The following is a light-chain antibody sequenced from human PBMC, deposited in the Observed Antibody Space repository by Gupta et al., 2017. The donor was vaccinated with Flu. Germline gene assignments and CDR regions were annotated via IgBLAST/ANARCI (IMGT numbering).Light chain of an antibody. Sequence: LFLYTGERDTLSGRARQSVTSRYLDWYQKKPGQTPMLLIYGASSRATGITDRCSGSGDGTECXLTISRXEPEDFEVYYCQHEIRSSTMYTFGXGTKLEIK. J-gene: IGKJ2*01. CDR1: QSVTSRY. CDR3: QHEIRSSTMYT. V-gene: IGKV3-20*01. CDR2: GAS.